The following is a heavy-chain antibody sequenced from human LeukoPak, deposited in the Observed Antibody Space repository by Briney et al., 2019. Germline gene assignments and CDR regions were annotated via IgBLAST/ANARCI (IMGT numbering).Heavy chain of an antibody. J-gene: IGHJ4*02. Sequence: GRSLRLSCVVSGFTFDDYAMHWVRQAPGKGLEWVSGISWDSGSIGYADSVKGRFTISRDNAKNSLYLQMNSLRVEDTAVYYCAIDPNWGTHSWGQGVLVTVSS. CDR3: AIDPNWGTHS. CDR1: GFTFDDYA. CDR2: ISWDSGSI. V-gene: IGHV3-9*01. D-gene: IGHD7-27*01.